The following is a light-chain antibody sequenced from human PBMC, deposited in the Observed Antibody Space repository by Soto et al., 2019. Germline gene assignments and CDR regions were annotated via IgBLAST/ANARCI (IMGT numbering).Light chain of an antibody. J-gene: IGKJ2*01. Sequence: EIVMTQSPATLSVSPGERATLSCRASQSVSSNLAWYQQKPGQAPRLLIYGASTRATGIPARFSGSGSGTEFTLTISSLQSEDFAVYYCQQYNNWPSTFDQGTKLEIK. CDR2: GAS. V-gene: IGKV3-15*01. CDR1: QSVSSN. CDR3: QQYNNWPST.